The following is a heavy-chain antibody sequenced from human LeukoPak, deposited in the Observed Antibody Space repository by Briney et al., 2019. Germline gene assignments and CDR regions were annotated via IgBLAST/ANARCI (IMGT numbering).Heavy chain of an antibody. CDR2: IIPIFGTA. CDR3: ARGPRGYSYGRSFDY. D-gene: IGHD5-18*01. Sequence: SVKISCKASGGTFSSYAISWVRQAPGQGLEWMGGIIPIFGTANYAQKFQGRVTITADESTSTAYMELSSLRSEDTAVCYCARGPRGYSYGRSFDYWGQGTLVTVSS. V-gene: IGHV1-69*01. CDR1: GGTFSSYA. J-gene: IGHJ4*02.